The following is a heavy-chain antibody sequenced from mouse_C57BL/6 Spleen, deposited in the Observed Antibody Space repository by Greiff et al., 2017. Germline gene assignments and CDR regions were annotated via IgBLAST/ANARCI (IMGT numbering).Heavy chain of an antibody. CDR2: IDPETGGT. CDR1: GYTFTDYE. J-gene: IGHJ4*01. CDR3: TNGGAFYAMDY. Sequence: VQLQQSGAELVRPGASVTLSCKASGYTFTDYEMHWVKQTPVHGLEWIGAIDPETGGTAYNQKFKGKAILTADKSSSTAYMELRSLTSEDSAVYYCTNGGAFYAMDYWGQGTSVTVSS. V-gene: IGHV1-15*01.